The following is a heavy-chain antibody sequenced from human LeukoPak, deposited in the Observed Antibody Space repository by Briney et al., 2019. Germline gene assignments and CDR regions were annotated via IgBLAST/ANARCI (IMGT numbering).Heavy chain of an antibody. CDR1: GGSISSDY. Sequence: PSETLSLTCTVSGGSISSDYWSWIRQLAGKGLEWIGRISTSGSTNYNPSLKSRVTTSVDTSKNQFSLNLSSVTAADTAVYYCARGRSGYYYMDVWGKGTTVTVSS. V-gene: IGHV4-4*07. CDR3: ARGRSGYYYMDV. J-gene: IGHJ6*03. D-gene: IGHD3-10*01. CDR2: ISTSGST.